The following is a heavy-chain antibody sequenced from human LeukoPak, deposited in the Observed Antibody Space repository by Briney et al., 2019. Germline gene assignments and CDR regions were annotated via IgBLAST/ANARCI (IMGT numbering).Heavy chain of an antibody. D-gene: IGHD3-10*01. CDR1: GGSISSSSYY. J-gene: IGHJ3*02. CDR2: IYYSGST. CDR3: ARREEYYYGSGSVAFDI. Sequence: SETLSLTCTVSGGSISSSSYYWGWIRQPPGKGLEWIGSIYYSGSTYYNPSLKSRVTISVDTSKNQFSLKLSSVTAADTAVYYCARREEYYYGSGSVAFDIWGQGTMVTVSS. V-gene: IGHV4-39*07.